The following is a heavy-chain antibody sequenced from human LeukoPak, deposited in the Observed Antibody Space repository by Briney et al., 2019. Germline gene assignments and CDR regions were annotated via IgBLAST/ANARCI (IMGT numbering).Heavy chain of an antibody. Sequence: PGGSLRLSCAASGFTVNNNHMSWVRQAPGKGLEWVSLIQSGGSTHYADSVKGRFTISRDNSKNSLYLEMNSLKAEDTAVYYCARDAPNWGDAFDSWGQGTMVTVSS. D-gene: IGHD7-27*01. CDR1: GFTVNNNH. CDR2: IQSGGST. CDR3: ARDAPNWGDAFDS. V-gene: IGHV3-66*01. J-gene: IGHJ3*02.